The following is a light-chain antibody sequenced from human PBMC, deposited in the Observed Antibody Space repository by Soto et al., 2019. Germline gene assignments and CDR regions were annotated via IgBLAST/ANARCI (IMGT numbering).Light chain of an antibody. CDR2: EVS. J-gene: IGLJ1*01. CDR3: SSYAGSNNLYV. Sequence: QSVLTQPPSASGSPGQSVTISCTGTSSDVGGYNYVSWYQQHPGKAPKLMIYEVSKRPSGVPDRFSDSKSGNTASLTVSGLQAEDEADYYCSSYAGSNNLYVFGTGTQLTVL. V-gene: IGLV2-8*01. CDR1: SSDVGGYNY.